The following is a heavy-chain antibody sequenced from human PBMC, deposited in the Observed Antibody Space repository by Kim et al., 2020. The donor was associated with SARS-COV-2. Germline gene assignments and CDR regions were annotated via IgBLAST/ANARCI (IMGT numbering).Heavy chain of an antibody. J-gene: IGHJ4*02. CDR2: ISYDGSNK. D-gene: IGHD3-3*01. CDR3: AKVIGYYDFWSAYDS. CDR1: GFTFSTYG. V-gene: IGHV3-30*18. Sequence: GGSLRLSCTASGFTFSTYGMHWVRQAPGKGLEWVAVISYDGSNKNYADSVRGRFTISGDISENTLYLQMNSLRPEDTAVYYCAKVIGYYDFWSAYDSWGQGTLVTVSS.